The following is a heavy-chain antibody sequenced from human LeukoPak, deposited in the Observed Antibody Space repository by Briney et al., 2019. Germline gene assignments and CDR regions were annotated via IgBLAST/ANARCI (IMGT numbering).Heavy chain of an antibody. CDR2: INQDGTEK. V-gene: IGHV3-7*01. D-gene: IGHD3-22*01. J-gene: IGHJ4*02. CDR1: GFTFSIHW. Sequence: GGSLRLSCEASGFTFSIHWMSWVRQAPGKGLEWVGNINQDGTEKHYLYSMRGRFTISRDNAKNSLFLQMNSLRDEDTAVYLCARDLYYFEREGYYALHDWGQGTLVTVSS. CDR3: ARDLYYFEREGYYALHD.